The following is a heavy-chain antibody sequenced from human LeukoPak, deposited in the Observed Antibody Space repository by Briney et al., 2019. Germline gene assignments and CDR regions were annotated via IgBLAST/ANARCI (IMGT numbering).Heavy chain of an antibody. J-gene: IGHJ4*02. CDR1: GGSISSYY. D-gene: IGHD1-26*01. V-gene: IGHV4-4*07. Sequence: SETLSLTCTVSGGSISSYYWTWIRQPAGKGLEWIGRIYPSGSTNYNPSLKSRVTMSVDTSKNQFSLKLNSVTAADTAAYYCARENSGSYRQFDYWGQGTLVTVSS. CDR3: ARENSGSYRQFDY. CDR2: IYPSGST.